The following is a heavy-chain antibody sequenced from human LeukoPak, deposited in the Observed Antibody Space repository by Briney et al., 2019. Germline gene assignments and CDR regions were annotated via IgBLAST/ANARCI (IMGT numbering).Heavy chain of an antibody. J-gene: IGHJ5*02. Sequence: ASVKVSCKASGYTFTSYYMHWVRQAPGQGLEWMGIINPSGGSTSYAQKFQGRVTITADEFTSTAYMELSSLTSEDTAVYYCARDRPGRYCSSTSCFTASPFDPWGQGTLVTVSS. CDR1: GYTFTSYY. CDR2: INPSGGST. V-gene: IGHV1-46*01. D-gene: IGHD2-2*02. CDR3: ARDRPGRYCSSTSCFTASPFDP.